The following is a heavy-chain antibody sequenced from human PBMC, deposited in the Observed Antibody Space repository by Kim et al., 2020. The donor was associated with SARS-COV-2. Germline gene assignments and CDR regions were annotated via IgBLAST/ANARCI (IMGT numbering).Heavy chain of an antibody. Sequence: GGSLRLSCAASRFSFSSYDMTWVRQAPGKGLQWVSSIRADSSSTAYADSVRGRFTISRDNAKNSLYLQMDSLRAEDTAVYYCAADLNWADYWGQGTLVTVSS. D-gene: IGHD3-16*01. CDR1: RFSFSSYD. CDR3: AADLNWADY. V-gene: IGHV3-21*01. CDR2: IRADSSST. J-gene: IGHJ4*02.